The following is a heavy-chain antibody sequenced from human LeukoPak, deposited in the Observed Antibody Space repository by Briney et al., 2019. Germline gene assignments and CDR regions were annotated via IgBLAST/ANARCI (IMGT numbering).Heavy chain of an antibody. D-gene: IGHD5-18*01. CDR1: GFTFSSYE. V-gene: IGHV3-48*03. CDR3: ARHLSGITGYTYGRGIDY. J-gene: IGHJ4*02. Sequence: GGSLRLSCAASGFTFSSYEMNWVRQAPGKGLEWVSYISSSGSTIYYADSVKGRFTISRDNAKNSLHLQANSLRAEDTAVYYCARHLSGITGYTYGRGIDYWGQGTPVTVSS. CDR2: ISSSGSTI.